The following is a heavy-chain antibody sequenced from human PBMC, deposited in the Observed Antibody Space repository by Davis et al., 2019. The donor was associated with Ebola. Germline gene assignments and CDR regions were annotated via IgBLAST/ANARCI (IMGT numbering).Heavy chain of an antibody. D-gene: IGHD6-19*01. CDR3: ATTQWLREFDN. J-gene: IGHJ4*02. V-gene: IGHV3-53*05. CDR2: IYDQST. Sequence: GGSLRLSCAASGFTVSSNHMSWVRQAPGKGLEWVSVIYDQSTAYADAVRGRFIISRDKSKNTLYLEMNSLRVDDTAVYYCATTQWLREFDNWGQGTLVTASS. CDR1: GFTVSSNH.